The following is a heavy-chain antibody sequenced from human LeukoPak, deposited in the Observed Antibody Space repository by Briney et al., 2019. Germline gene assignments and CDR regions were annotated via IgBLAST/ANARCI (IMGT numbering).Heavy chain of an antibody. CDR1: GYTFTSYG. D-gene: IGHD3-22*01. CDR3: ARESGSAYYDRTTVVRY. J-gene: IGHJ4*02. V-gene: IGHV1-18*01. CDR2: ISAYNGNT. Sequence: VASVKVSCKASGYTFTSYGISWVRQAPGQGLEWMGWISAYNGNTNYAQKLQGRVTMTTDTSTSTACMELRSLRSDDTAVYYCARESGSAYYDRTTVVRYWGQGTLVTVSS.